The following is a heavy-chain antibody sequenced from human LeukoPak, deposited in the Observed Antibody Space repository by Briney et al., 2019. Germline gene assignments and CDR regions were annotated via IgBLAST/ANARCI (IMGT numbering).Heavy chain of an antibody. CDR3: ARVTSRSGYGDYVHFDY. D-gene: IGHD4-17*01. J-gene: IGHJ4*02. CDR1: GGSISSGSYY. Sequence: SQTLSLTCTVSGGSISSGSYYWSWIRQPAGKGLEWIGRIYTSGSTNYNPSLKSRVTISVDTSKNQFSLKLSSVTAADTAVYYCARVTSRSGYGDYVHFDYWGQGTLVTVSS. V-gene: IGHV4-61*02. CDR2: IYTSGST.